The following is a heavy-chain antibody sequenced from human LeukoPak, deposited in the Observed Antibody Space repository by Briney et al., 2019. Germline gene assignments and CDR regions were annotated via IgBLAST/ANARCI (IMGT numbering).Heavy chain of an antibody. D-gene: IGHD4-11*01. Sequence: ASVKVSCKASGYTFTSYGIIWVRQAPGQGLQWMGWISAHNGKTNCAQNLQGRVTMTTDTSTNTVYLELRSLTSDDTAVYYCARAGTTLLLDYWGQGTLVTVSS. CDR1: GYTFTSYG. CDR3: ARAGTTLLLDY. CDR2: ISAHNGKT. V-gene: IGHV1-18*01. J-gene: IGHJ4*02.